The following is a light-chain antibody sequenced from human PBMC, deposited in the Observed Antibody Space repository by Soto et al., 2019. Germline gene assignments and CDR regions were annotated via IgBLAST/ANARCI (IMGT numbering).Light chain of an antibody. V-gene: IGLV2-14*02. CDR2: EAT. CDR3: CSYTSSSTRV. Sequence: QSALTQPASVSGSPGQSITMSCTGISSDFGSYNLVSWYQQHPGKAPKLIIFEATKRPSGVSSRFSGSKSGNTASLTISGLHAEDEADYFCCSYTSSSTRVFGGGTKLTVL. J-gene: IGLJ3*02. CDR1: SSDFGSYNL.